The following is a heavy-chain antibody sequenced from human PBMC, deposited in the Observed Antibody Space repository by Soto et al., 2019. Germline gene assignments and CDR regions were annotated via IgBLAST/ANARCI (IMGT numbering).Heavy chain of an antibody. V-gene: IGHV4-59*01. CDR3: VRDRAFSYAYDL. J-gene: IGHJ5*02. Sequence: PSETLSLTCNASGGSISNYYWTWVRQSPEKGLEWIGYMYYNGNINYNPSLKSRVTISIDTSKNQFSLTLKSVTAADTALYFCVRDRAFSYAYDLWGQGTLVTVSS. CDR1: GGSISNYY. CDR2: MYYNGNI. D-gene: IGHD3-16*01.